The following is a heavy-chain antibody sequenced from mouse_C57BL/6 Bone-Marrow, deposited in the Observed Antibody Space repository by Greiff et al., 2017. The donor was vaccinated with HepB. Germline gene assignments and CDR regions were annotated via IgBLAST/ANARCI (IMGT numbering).Heavy chain of an antibody. CDR3: ARAPQGFDY. V-gene: IGHV5-17*01. CDR2: ISSGSSTI. CDR1: GFTFSDYG. Sequence: EVQLVESGGGLVKPGGSLKLSCEASGFTFSDYGMHWVRQAPEKGLEWVAYISSGSSTIYYADTVKGRFTISRDNAKNTLFLQMTSLRSEDTAMYYCARAPQGFDYWGQGTTLTVSS. J-gene: IGHJ2*01.